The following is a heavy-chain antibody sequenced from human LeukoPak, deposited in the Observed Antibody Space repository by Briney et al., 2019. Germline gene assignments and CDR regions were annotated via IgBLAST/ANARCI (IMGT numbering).Heavy chain of an antibody. CDR2: IYYSGST. J-gene: IGHJ4*02. V-gene: IGHV4-59*01. D-gene: IGHD6-13*01. Sequence: PPETLSLTCTVSGGSISSYYWSWIRQPPGKGLEWIGYIYYSGSTNYNPSLKSRVTISVDTSKNQFSLKLSSVTAADTAVYYCASYSSSWAIDYWGQGTLVTVSS. CDR3: ASYSSSWAIDY. CDR1: GGSISSYY.